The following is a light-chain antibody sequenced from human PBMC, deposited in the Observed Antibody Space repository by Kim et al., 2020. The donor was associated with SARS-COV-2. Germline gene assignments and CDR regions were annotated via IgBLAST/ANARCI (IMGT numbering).Light chain of an antibody. CDR3: QQYNNFPIT. CDR1: QSFSSC. CDR2: KTS. V-gene: IGKV1-5*03. J-gene: IGKJ5*01. Sequence: GDRVTITCRASQSFSSCLAWYQEKPGKVPKLLIYKTSTLESGVPSRFSGSGSGTEFTLTISSLQPDDFATYYCQQYNNFPITFGQGTRLEIK.